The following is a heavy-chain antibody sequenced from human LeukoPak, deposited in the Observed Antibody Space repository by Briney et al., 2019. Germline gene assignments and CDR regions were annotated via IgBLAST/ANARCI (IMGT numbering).Heavy chain of an antibody. V-gene: IGHV1-18*04. CDR2: ISAYNGNT. CDR3: ARDGIVVGLDI. J-gene: IGHJ3*02. CDR1: GYTFTGYY. Sequence: GASVKVSCKASGYTFTGYYMHWVRQAPGQGLEWMGWISAYNGNTNYAQKLQGRVTMTTDTSTSTAYMELRSLRSDDTAVYYCARDGIVVGLDIWGQGTMVTVSS. D-gene: IGHD3-22*01.